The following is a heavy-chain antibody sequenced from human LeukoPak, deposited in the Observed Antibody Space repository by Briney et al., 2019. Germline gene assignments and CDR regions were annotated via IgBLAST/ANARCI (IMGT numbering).Heavy chain of an antibody. Sequence: SVKVSCKASGYAFTGYCMHWVRQAPGQGLEWMGRIIPTLGIASYAQKFQGRVTITADKSTSTAYMELSSLRSEDTAVYYCARVAGYGGPAHFDYWGQGTLVTVSS. CDR1: GYAFTGYC. CDR2: IIPTLGIA. CDR3: ARVAGYGGPAHFDY. V-gene: IGHV1-69*04. J-gene: IGHJ4*02. D-gene: IGHD4-23*01.